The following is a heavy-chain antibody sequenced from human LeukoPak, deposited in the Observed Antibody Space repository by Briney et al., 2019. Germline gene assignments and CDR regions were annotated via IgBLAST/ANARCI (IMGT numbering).Heavy chain of an antibody. CDR1: GGSISSRSYY. D-gene: IGHD3-3*01. Sequence: SETLSLTCTVSGGSISSRSYYWGWIRQPPGKGLEWIGSIYYSGSTYYNPSLKSRVTISVDTSKNQFSLKLSSVTAADTAVYYCAMIASYDFWSGYYSPHLKYGMDVWGQGTTVTVSS. J-gene: IGHJ6*02. CDR3: AMIASYDFWSGYYSPHLKYGMDV. V-gene: IGHV4-39*01. CDR2: IYYSGST.